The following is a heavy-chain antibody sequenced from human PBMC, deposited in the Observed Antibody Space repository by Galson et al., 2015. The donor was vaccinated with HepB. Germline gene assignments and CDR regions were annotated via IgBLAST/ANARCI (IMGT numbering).Heavy chain of an antibody. CDR1: GFTFGDYA. J-gene: IGHJ4*02. CDR3: TRDQLSYYDSSGYYGY. CDR2: IRSKAYGGTT. V-gene: IGHV3-49*04. D-gene: IGHD3-22*01. Sequence: SLRLSCAASGFTFGDYAMSWVRQAPGKGLEWVGFIRSKAYGGTTEYAASVKGRFTISRDDSKSIAYLQMNSLKTEDTAVYYCTRDQLSYYDSSGYYGYWGQGTLVTVSS.